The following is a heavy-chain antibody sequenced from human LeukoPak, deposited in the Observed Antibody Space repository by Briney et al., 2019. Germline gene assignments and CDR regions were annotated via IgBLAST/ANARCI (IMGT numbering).Heavy chain of an antibody. J-gene: IGHJ4*02. Sequence: PSETLSLTCAVYGGSFSGYYWSWIRQPPXXXXEWIGEINHSGSTNYNPSLKSRVTISVDTSKNQFSLKLSSVTAADTAVYYCAREGSSGNRYYFDYWGQGTLVTVSS. CDR3: AREGSSGNRYYFDY. CDR2: INHSGST. D-gene: IGHD3-22*01. V-gene: IGHV4-34*01. CDR1: GGSFSGYY.